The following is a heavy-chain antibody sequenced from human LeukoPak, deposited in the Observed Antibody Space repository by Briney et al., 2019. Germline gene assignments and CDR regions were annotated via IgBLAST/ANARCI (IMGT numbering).Heavy chain of an antibody. Sequence: GGSLRLSCAASGFTFTYYGMSWVRQAPGKGLEWVSIISGTALSTYYADSVKGRFTISRDNSKSTLFMQMNSLRVEDTAVYYCAKLMRHMMEDVYDIWGQGTMVTVSS. CDR1: GFTFTYYG. CDR2: ISGTALST. D-gene: IGHD3-16*01. J-gene: IGHJ3*02. V-gene: IGHV3-23*01. CDR3: AKLMRHMMEDVYDI.